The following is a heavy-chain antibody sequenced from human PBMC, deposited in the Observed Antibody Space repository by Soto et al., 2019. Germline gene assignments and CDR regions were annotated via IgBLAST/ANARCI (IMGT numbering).Heavy chain of an antibody. CDR1: GFTFNNYY. D-gene: IGHD2-15*01. Sequence: EVQLVESGGGLVQPGGSLRLSCAASGFTFNNYYMVWVRQAPGRGLEWVANINQDGSAKYYVDSVKGRFTISRDNAKSSLYLQINNLRAADTATYYCGRGFGGTHWGQGSLVTVSS. J-gene: IGHJ4*02. V-gene: IGHV3-7*05. CDR2: INQDGSAK. CDR3: GRGFGGTH.